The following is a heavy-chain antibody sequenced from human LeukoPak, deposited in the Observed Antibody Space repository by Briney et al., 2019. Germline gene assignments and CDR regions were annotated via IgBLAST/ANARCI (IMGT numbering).Heavy chain of an antibody. V-gene: IGHV4-39*01. Sequence: PSETLSLTCTVSGGSISSSSYNWGWIRQPPGKGLEWIGSIDDSGSTYYNPSLKSRVTISVDTSKDQLSLQLSSVTAADTAVYYCARPPGIAAAWFDPWGQGTLVTVSS. J-gene: IGHJ5*02. CDR2: IDDSGST. CDR1: GGSISSSSYN. CDR3: ARPPGIAAAWFDP. D-gene: IGHD6-25*01.